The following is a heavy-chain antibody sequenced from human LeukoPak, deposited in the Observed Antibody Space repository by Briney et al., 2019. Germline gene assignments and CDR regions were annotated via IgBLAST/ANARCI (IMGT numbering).Heavy chain of an antibody. D-gene: IGHD2-21*01. Sequence: ASVKVSCKASGYTFTGYYMHWVRQAPGQGLEWMGWINPNSGGTNYAQKVQGRVTMTRDTSISTAYMELSRLRSDDTAVYYCARAHVVVIAIYAFDIWGQGTMVTVSS. CDR1: GYTFTGYY. CDR3: ARAHVVVIAIYAFDI. J-gene: IGHJ3*02. V-gene: IGHV1-2*02. CDR2: INPNSGGT.